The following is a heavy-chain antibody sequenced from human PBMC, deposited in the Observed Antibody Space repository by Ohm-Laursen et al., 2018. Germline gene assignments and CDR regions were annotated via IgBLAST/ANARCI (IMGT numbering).Heavy chain of an antibody. J-gene: IGHJ4*02. D-gene: IGHD6-19*01. CDR2: INHSRST. CDR3: ARGFSGWWGRIDY. Sequence: TLSLICAVYGGSFSGYYWNWIRQPPGKGLEWIGEINHSRSTKYNSSFKSRVTISVDTSKNQFSLKLSSVTAADTAVYYCARGFSGWWGRIDYWGQGILVTVSS. V-gene: IGHV4-34*01. CDR1: GGSFSGYY.